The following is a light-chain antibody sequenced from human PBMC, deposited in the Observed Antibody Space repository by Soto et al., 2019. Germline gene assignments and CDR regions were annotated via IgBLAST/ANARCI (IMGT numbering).Light chain of an antibody. CDR2: AAS. CDR1: QSISSY. V-gene: IGKV1-39*01. CDR3: QQSYSTLRT. Sequence: DIQMTQSPSSLSASVGGRVTITCRASQSISSYLNWYQQKPGKAPKLLIYAASSLQSGVPSRFSGSGSGTDFTLTISILQPEDFATYYCQQSYSTLRTFGQGTKVDIK. J-gene: IGKJ1*01.